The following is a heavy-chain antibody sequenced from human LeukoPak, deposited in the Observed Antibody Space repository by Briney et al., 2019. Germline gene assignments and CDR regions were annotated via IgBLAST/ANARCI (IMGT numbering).Heavy chain of an antibody. CDR3: TRRGVGATGFDY. Sequence: GGSLRLSCAASGFTFSGSAMHWVRQASGKGLEWVGRIRSKANSYATTYAASVKGKFTISRDDSKSTAYLQMNSLKTEDTAVYYCTRRGVGATGFDYWGQGTLVTVSS. V-gene: IGHV3-73*01. CDR1: GFTFSGSA. CDR2: IRSKANSYAT. J-gene: IGHJ4*02. D-gene: IGHD1-26*01.